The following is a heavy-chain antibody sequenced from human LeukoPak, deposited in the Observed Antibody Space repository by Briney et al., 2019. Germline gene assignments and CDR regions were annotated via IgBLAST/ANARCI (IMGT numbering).Heavy chain of an antibody. CDR3: ARESDYYDSSGYPGGN. J-gene: IGHJ4*02. V-gene: IGHV4-34*01. CDR1: GGSFSGYY. Sequence: PSETLSLTCAVYGGSFSGYYWSWIRQPPGKGLEWIGEINHSGSTNYNPSLKCRVTISVDTSKNQFSLKMSSVTAADTAVYYCARESDYYDSSGYPGGNWGQGSLVTVSS. D-gene: IGHD3-22*01. CDR2: INHSGST.